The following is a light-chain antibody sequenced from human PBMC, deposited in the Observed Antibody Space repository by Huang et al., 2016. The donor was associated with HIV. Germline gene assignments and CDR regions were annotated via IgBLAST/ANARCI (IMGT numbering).Light chain of an antibody. CDR3: QQLNSYPRT. Sequence: IQLTQSPSSLSASVGDRVTITCRASQGISRYLAWYQQKPVKAPKLLIYAASTLQSVVPSRFSGSGSGTDFTLTISSLQPEDFATYYCQQLNSYPRTFGQGTKVEIK. V-gene: IGKV1-9*01. CDR2: AAS. J-gene: IGKJ1*01. CDR1: QGISRY.